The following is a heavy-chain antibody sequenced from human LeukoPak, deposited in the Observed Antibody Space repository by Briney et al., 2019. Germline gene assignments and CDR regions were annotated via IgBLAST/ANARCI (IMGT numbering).Heavy chain of an antibody. CDR3: ARPGGGSYCSGGSCYDY. V-gene: IGHV3-53*01. D-gene: IGHD2-15*01. CDR2: IYSGGST. Sequence: GGSLRLSCAASGFTVSSNYMSWVRQAPGKGLEWVSVIYSGGSTYYADSVKGRFTISRDNAKNTLHLQMSSLRAEDTAVYYCARPGGGSYCSGGSCYDYWGQGALVTVSS. CDR1: GFTVSSNY. J-gene: IGHJ4*02.